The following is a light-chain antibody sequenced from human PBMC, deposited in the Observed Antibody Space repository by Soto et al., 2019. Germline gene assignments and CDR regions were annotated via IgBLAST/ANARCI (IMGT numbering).Light chain of an antibody. CDR1: SANIGANF. V-gene: IGLV1-47*02. CDR2: SNN. Sequence: QSVLTQPPSASGTPGQRVTISCSGRSANIGANFVCWYQQLPGTAPKLLIYSNNQRPSGVPDRFSGSKSGTSASLAISGLRSADEANHYCVAWDDSPSGLVFGTGTKVTV. CDR3: VAWDDSPSGLV. J-gene: IGLJ1*01.